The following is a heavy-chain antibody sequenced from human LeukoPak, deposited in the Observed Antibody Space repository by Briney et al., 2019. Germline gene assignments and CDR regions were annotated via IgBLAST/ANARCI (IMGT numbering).Heavy chain of an antibody. CDR1: GYTLTELS. Sequence: ASVKVSCKVSGYTLTELSMHWVRQAPGKGLEWMGGFDPEDGETIYAQKFQGRVTMTEDTSTDTAYMELSSLRSEDTAVYYCATLPIAVAGTNFDYWGQGTLVTFSS. CDR3: ATLPIAVAGTNFDY. CDR2: FDPEDGET. J-gene: IGHJ4*02. D-gene: IGHD6-19*01. V-gene: IGHV1-24*01.